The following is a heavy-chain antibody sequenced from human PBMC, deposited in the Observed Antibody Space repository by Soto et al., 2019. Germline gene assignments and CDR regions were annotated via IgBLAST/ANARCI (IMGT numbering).Heavy chain of an antibody. D-gene: IGHD2-15*01. Sequence: QIQLQQSGPGLVKPSQTLSLTCVLSGDSVSTNSATWNWIRQSPSRGLEWLGRTYPRSKWYNEYAVSVKSRIAIRPDTSKNLFSLQLSSVTPEDTAVYFCARAAVAFDAFELWGQGTVVTVSS. CDR2: TYPRSKWYN. CDR3: ARAAVAFDAFEL. V-gene: IGHV6-1*01. J-gene: IGHJ3*01. CDR1: GDSVSTNSAT.